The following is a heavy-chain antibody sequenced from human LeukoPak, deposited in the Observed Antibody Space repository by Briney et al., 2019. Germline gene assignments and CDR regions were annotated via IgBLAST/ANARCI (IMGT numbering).Heavy chain of an antibody. CDR1: GDSVSSNSAA. CDR2: TYYRSKWYN. Sequence: SQTLSLTCAISGDSVSSNSAALNWIRQSPSRGLEWLVRTYYRSKWYNDYAVSVKSRITINPDTSKNQFSLQLNSVTPEDTAVYYCARSRYGDYESYDYWGQGTLVTVSS. J-gene: IGHJ4*02. CDR3: ARSRYGDYESYDY. D-gene: IGHD4-17*01. V-gene: IGHV6-1*01.